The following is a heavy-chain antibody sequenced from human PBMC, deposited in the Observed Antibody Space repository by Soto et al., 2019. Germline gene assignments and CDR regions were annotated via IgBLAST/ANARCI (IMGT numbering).Heavy chain of an antibody. Sequence: QVQLQESGPGLVKSSETLSLTCTVSGGSIDYYYWSWIRQPPWKGLEWIGCVSDSGSTNYNPSLRSRVTMSVYTSKNQVSLNVNSVTAADPSFYYCARDSTSCFPYHGIDVWGQGTTVTVSS. D-gene: IGHD2-2*01. CDR2: VSDSGST. J-gene: IGHJ6*02. CDR1: GGSIDYYY. V-gene: IGHV4-59*01. CDR3: ARDSTSCFPYHGIDV.